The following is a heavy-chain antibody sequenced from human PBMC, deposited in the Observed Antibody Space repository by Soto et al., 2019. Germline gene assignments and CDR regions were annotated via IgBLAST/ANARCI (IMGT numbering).Heavy chain of an antibody. CDR2: IYYTGNT. J-gene: IGHJ4*02. D-gene: IGHD2-15*01. CDR1: GGSIISNGHY. V-gene: IGHV4-31*03. Sequence: QVQLQESGPELVKPSQTLSLTCTVSGGSIISNGHYWTWIRQHPGKGLEWIAYIYYTGNTYYNPYLKSRLRISVDTSKNQFSLNLRSVTAADTAVYYCARAQWGYDSWGQGTLVTVSS. CDR3: ARAQWGYDS.